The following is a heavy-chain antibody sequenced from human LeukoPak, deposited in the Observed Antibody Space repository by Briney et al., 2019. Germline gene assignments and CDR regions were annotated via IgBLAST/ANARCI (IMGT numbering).Heavy chain of an antibody. V-gene: IGHV3-23*01. Sequence: PGGSLRLSCAASGSTFSSYAMSWVRQAPGKGPEWVSAISGSGGSTYYADSVKGRFTISRDNSKNTLYLQMNSLRAEDTAVYYCAAGGGYSGYVGGADYFDYWGQGTLVTVSS. D-gene: IGHD5-12*01. CDR3: AAGGGYSGYVGGADYFDY. CDR1: GSTFSSYA. J-gene: IGHJ4*02. CDR2: ISGSGGST.